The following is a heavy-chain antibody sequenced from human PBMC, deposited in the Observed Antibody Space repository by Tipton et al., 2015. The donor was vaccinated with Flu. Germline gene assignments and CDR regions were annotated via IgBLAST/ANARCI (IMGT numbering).Heavy chain of an antibody. Sequence: TLSLTCAVYGGSFSGYYWSWIRQPPGKGLEWIGEINHSGSTNYNPSLKSRVTISVDTSKNRFSLKLSSVTAADTAVYYCAIHSSGIPFDPWGQGTLVTVSS. CDR1: GGSFSGYY. CDR2: INHSGST. D-gene: IGHD6-25*01. V-gene: IGHV4-34*01. J-gene: IGHJ5*02. CDR3: AIHSSGIPFDP.